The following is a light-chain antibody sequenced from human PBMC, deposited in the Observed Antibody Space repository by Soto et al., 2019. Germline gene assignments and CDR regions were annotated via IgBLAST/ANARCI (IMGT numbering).Light chain of an antibody. V-gene: IGKV3-20*01. CDR1: PSVSSSY. CDR2: GAS. CDR3: QQYGFT. Sequence: EIVLTQSPGPLSLSPGERATLSCRASPSVSSSYLAWYQQKPGQAPRLLIYGASSRATGIPDRFSGSGSGKDFTLTISRLEPEDFAVDYCQQYGFTVGTGTKVDIK. J-gene: IGKJ3*01.